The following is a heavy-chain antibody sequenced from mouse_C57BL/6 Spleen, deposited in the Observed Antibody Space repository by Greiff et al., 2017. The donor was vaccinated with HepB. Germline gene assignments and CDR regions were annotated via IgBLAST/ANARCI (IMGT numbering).Heavy chain of an antibody. CDR1: GFTFSSYA. D-gene: IGHD1-1*01. J-gene: IGHJ1*03. Sequence: EVQLVESGEGLVKPGGSLKLSCAASGFTFSSYAMSWVRQTPEKRLEWVAYISSGGDYIYYADTVKGRFTISRDNARNTLYLQMSSLKSEDTAMYYCTRDQITTVVAWYFDVWGTGTTVTVSS. CDR3: TRDQITTVVAWYFDV. V-gene: IGHV5-9-1*02. CDR2: ISSGGDYI.